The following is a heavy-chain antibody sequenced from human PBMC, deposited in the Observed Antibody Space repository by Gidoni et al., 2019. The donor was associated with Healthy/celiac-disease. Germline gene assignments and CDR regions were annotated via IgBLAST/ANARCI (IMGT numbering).Heavy chain of an antibody. J-gene: IGHJ3*02. V-gene: IGHV5-51*01. CDR2: IYPGDSDT. Sequence: EVQLVPSGAEVKKPGESLKISCKGSGYSFTSYWIGWVRQMPGKGLEWMGIIYPGDSDTRYSPSFQGQVTISADKSISTAYLQWSSLKASDTAMYYCARQGYSYGSRGCAFDIWGQGTMVTVSS. CDR3: ARQGYSYGSRGCAFDI. D-gene: IGHD5-18*01. CDR1: GYSFTSYW.